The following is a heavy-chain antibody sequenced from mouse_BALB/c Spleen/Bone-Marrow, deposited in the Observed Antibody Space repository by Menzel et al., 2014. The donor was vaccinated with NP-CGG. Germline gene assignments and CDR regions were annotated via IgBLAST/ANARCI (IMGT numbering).Heavy chain of an antibody. CDR1: GYSFTGYF. D-gene: IGHD1-1*01. J-gene: IGHJ2*01. Sequence: EVQLVESGPELVKPGASVKISCKASGYSFTGYFMNWVMQSHGKSLEWIGRINPYNGDTFYNQKFKGKATLTVDKSSSTAHMELRSLASEDSAVYYCARSGYYGSIYFDYWGQGTTLTVSS. V-gene: IGHV1-20*02. CDR3: ARSGYYGSIYFDY. CDR2: INPYNGDT.